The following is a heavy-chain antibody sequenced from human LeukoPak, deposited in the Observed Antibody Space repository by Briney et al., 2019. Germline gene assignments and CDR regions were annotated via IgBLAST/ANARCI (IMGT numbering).Heavy chain of an antibody. D-gene: IGHD3-3*01. V-gene: IGHV3-23*01. J-gene: IGHJ4*02. CDR3: AKLWIFGVVTSSYFDY. CDR2: ISGSGGST. Sequence: GGSLRLSCAASGFTFSSYAMGWVRQAPGKGLEWVSAISGSGGSTYYADSVKGRFTISRDNSKNTLYLQMNSLRAEDTAVYYCAKLWIFGVVTSSYFDYWGQGTLVTVSS. CDR1: GFTFSSYA.